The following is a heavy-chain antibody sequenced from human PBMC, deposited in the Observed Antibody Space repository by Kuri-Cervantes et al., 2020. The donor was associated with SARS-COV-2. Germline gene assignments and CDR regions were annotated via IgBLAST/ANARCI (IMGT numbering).Heavy chain of an antibody. Sequence: ASVKVSCKASGYTFTSYGISWVRQAPGQGLEWMGWISAYNGNTNYAQKLQGRVTMTTDTSTGTAYMELSSLRSEDTAVYYCARGSIAAAWWGAFVIWGQGTMVTVSS. CDR1: GYTFTSYG. D-gene: IGHD6-13*01. CDR2: ISAYNGNT. CDR3: ARGSIAAAWWGAFVI. V-gene: IGHV1-18*01. J-gene: IGHJ3*02.